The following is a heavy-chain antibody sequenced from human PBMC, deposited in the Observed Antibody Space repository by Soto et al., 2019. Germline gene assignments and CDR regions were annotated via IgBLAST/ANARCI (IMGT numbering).Heavy chain of an antibody. Sequence: GGSLRLSCAASGFTFSSYWMHWVRQAPGKGLVWVSRINSDGSSTSYADSVKGRFTISRDNAKNTLYLQMNSLRAEDTAVYYCARDGEQQLYDYYYYYMDVWGKGTTVTVSS. CDR2: INSDGSST. J-gene: IGHJ6*03. V-gene: IGHV3-74*01. CDR3: ARDGEQQLYDYYYYYMDV. CDR1: GFTFSSYW. D-gene: IGHD6-13*01.